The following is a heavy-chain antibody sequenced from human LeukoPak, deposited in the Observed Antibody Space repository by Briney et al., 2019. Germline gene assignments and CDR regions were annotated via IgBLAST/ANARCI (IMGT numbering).Heavy chain of an antibody. Sequence: QPGRSLRLSCAASGFTFSSYAMHWVRQAPGKGLEWVAVISYDGSNKYYAGSVKGRFTISRDNSKNTLYLQMNSLRAEDTAVYYCARARQDWQQLVLDIYYGMDVWGQGTTVTVSS. CDR1: GFTFSSYA. D-gene: IGHD6-13*01. CDR2: ISYDGSNK. CDR3: ARARQDWQQLVLDIYYGMDV. J-gene: IGHJ6*02. V-gene: IGHV3-30-3*01.